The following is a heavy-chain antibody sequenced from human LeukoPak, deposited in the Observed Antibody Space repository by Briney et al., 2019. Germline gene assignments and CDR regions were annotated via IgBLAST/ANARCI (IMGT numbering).Heavy chain of an antibody. CDR2: IRNDGNKK. CDR1: GFNFGRND. V-gene: IGHV3-30*02. J-gene: IGHJ6*03. CDR3: ARDHPGSTSSRYYYYYMDV. D-gene: IGHD2-2*01. Sequence: GGSLRLSCAASGFNFGRNDMHWVRQAPGKGLQWVAFIRNDGNKKYYEESVKGRFTISRDNSKNTLYLQMDSLRAEDTAVYYCARDHPGSTSSRYYYYYMDVWGKGTTVTVSS.